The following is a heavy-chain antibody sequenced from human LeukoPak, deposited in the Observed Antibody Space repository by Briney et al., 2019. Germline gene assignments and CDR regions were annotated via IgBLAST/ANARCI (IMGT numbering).Heavy chain of an antibody. CDR1: GYTFTGYY. CDR3: ARPMVRGVIVPFGY. D-gene: IGHD3-10*01. CDR2: INPNSGGT. V-gene: IGHV1-2*02. J-gene: IGHJ4*02. Sequence: ASVKVSCKASGYTFTGYYMHWVRQAPGQWLEWMGWINPNSGGTDYAQKFQGRVTMTRDTSITTVYMELNRLRSDDTAVYYCARPMVRGVIVPFGYWGQGALVTVSS.